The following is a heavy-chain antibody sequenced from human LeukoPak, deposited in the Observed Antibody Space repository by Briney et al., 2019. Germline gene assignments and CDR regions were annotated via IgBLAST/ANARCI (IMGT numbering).Heavy chain of an antibody. CDR2: INHSGST. J-gene: IGHJ4*02. CDR3: ARIQLWLKVLDY. D-gene: IGHD5-18*01. CDR1: GGSISSYY. Sequence: SETLSLTCTVSGGSISSYYWSWIRQPAGKGLEWIGEINHSGSTNYNPSLKSRVTISVDTSKNQFSLKLSSVTAADTAVYYCARIQLWLKVLDYWGQGTLVTVSS. V-gene: IGHV4-34*01.